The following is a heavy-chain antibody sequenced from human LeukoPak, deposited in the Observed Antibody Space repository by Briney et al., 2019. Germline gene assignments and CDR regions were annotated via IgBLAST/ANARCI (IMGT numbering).Heavy chain of an antibody. CDR2: IHYSGST. D-gene: IGHD3-3*01. CDR1: GGSISSDSYY. J-gene: IGHJ6*02. Sequence: SETLSLTCTVSGGSISSDSYYWGWIRQPPGKGLEWIGSIHYSGSTYYNPSLKSRLTISIDTSKNQFSLKLTSVTAADTAVYYCARDSSWRGMDVWGQGTTVTVSS. V-gene: IGHV4-39*07. CDR3: ARDSSWRGMDV.